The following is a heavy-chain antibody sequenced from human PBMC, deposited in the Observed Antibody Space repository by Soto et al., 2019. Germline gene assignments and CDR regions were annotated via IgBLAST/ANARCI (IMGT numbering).Heavy chain of an antibody. CDR2: LIGTGGDI. V-gene: IGHV3-23*01. CDR1: GFAFSSHA. CDR3: ARGRDGAFDI. J-gene: IGHJ3*02. Sequence: EVQLLASGGALVQPGGSLRLSCAGSGFAFSSHAMSWVRQAPGKGLEWVSALIGTGGDIYYAGSVKGRFSISRDTSENTLFLQMNSLRAEDTAVYYCARGRDGAFDIWGQGTMVTVSS. D-gene: IGHD2-21*02.